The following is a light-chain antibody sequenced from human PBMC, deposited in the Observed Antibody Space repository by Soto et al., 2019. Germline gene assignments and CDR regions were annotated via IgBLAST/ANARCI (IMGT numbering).Light chain of an antibody. J-gene: IGKJ5*01. Sequence: ETVLTQSPATLSLSPGERATLSCRASQNVEGYLAWFQQKPGQAPRLLIYDASKRATVIPARFSGSGAGTDFTLTISSLEPEDFAVYYCQQRRNWPPITFGQGTRLEIK. CDR2: DAS. CDR3: QQRRNWPPIT. CDR1: QNVEGY. V-gene: IGKV3-11*01.